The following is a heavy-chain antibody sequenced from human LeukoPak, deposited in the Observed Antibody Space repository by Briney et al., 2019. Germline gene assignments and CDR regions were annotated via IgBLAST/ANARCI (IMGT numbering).Heavy chain of an antibody. Sequence: GGSLRLSCAASGFTFSHYHMNWVRQAPGKGLEWVSFISSSGDTIYHADSVKGRFTISRDNAKNSLYLQMNSLRVEDTAVYYCARWDGFDIWGQGTMVTVSS. J-gene: IGHJ3*02. CDR3: ARWDGFDI. V-gene: IGHV3-48*04. CDR2: ISSSGDTI. CDR1: GFTFSHYH.